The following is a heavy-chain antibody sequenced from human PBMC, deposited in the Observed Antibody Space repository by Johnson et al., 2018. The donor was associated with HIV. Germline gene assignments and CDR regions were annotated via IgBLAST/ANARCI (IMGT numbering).Heavy chain of an antibody. CDR1: GFAFSNYA. Sequence: EVQLVESGGGVVQPGRSLRLSCAASGFAFSNYAMHWVRQAPGKGLEWVANIKQDGSEKYYVDSVKGRFTISRDNSKSTLYLQMNSLRAEDTAVYYCARVRQQLVSDAFDIWGQGTMVTVSS. CDR3: ARVRQQLVSDAFDI. V-gene: IGHV3-7*01. D-gene: IGHD6-13*01. J-gene: IGHJ3*02. CDR2: IKQDGSEK.